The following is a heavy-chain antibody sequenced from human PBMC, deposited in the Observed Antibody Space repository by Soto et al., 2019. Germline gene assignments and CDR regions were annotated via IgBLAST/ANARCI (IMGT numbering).Heavy chain of an antibody. CDR2: IKSKTAGGAI. CDR1: GFTFTDAW. CDR3: ATDGGR. V-gene: IGHV3-15*07. J-gene: IGHJ4*02. Sequence: EVQLVESGGGLVKPGGSLRLSCAASGFTFTDAWMNWVRQAPGKGLEWVGRIKSKTAGGAIDYTTPVEGRVTISRDDSETTLYLQMNSLKTEDTAVYYCATDGGRWGQGTLVTVSS.